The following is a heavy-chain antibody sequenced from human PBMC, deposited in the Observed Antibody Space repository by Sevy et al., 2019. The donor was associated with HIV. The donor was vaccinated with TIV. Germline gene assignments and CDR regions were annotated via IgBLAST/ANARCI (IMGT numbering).Heavy chain of an antibody. CDR1: GFTFNTYT. CDR2: ITSSSGYI. Sequence: GGSLRLSCAASGFTFNTYTMNWVRQTPGKGLEWVSSITSSSGYIYYADSVKGRFAISRDNGENSLYLQMNSLGAEDTAVYYCARDGAHSSSYYFDYWGQGTLVTVSS. V-gene: IGHV3-21*01. CDR3: ARDGAHSSSYYFDY. J-gene: IGHJ4*02. D-gene: IGHD6-13*01.